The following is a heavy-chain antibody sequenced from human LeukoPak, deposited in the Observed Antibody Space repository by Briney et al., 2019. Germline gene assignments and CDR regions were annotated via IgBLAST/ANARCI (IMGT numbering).Heavy chain of an antibody. CDR2: INHSGST. CDR3: ARGHPVDIVVVPAADLDY. D-gene: IGHD2-2*01. V-gene: IGHV4-34*01. J-gene: IGHJ4*02. CDR1: GGSFSGYY. Sequence: SETLSLTCAVYGGSFSGYYWSWIRQPPGKGLEWIGEINHSGSTNYNPSLKSRVTISVDTSKNQFSLMLSSVTAAATAVYSCARGHPVDIVVVPAADLDYWGQGTLVTVSS.